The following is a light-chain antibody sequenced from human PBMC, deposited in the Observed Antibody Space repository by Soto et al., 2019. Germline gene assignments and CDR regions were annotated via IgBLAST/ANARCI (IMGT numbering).Light chain of an antibody. J-gene: IGKJ1*01. V-gene: IGKV3-15*01. CDR3: QQYNNWWT. CDR2: GAS. CDR1: QSVSSN. Sequence: EIVLPQSPATLSLSPGARATLSCRASQSVSSNLAWYQQKPGRAPRLLIYGASTRATGIPARFTGSGSGTEFTLTISSLQFDDSAVYYCQQYNNWWTFGQGTKVDNK.